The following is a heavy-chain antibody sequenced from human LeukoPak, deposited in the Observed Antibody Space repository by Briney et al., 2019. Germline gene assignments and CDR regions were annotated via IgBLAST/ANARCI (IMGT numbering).Heavy chain of an antibody. V-gene: IGHV4-30-4*08. CDR2: IYYSGST. Sequence: PSETLSLTCTVSGGSISSGDYYWSWIRQPPGKGLEWIGYIYYSGSTYYNPSLKSRVTISVDTSKNQFSLKLSSVTAADTAVYYCARGIRGRYCSGGSCRKGYFDYWGQGTLVTVS. D-gene: IGHD2-15*01. CDR3: ARGIRGRYCSGGSCRKGYFDY. J-gene: IGHJ4*02. CDR1: GGSISSGDYY.